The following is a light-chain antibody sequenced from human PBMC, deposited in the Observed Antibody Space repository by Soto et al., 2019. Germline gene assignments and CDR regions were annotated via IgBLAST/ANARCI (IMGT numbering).Light chain of an antibody. J-gene: IGKJ1*01. CDR1: QSISSG. Sequence: DIQMTQSPSTLSASVGDRVTITCRASQSISSGLAWYQQKPGKAPKLLIYDASSLESGVPSRFSGSGSGTEFTLTISSLQPDDFATYYCKQYNSYWGGFGQGTKV. CDR2: DAS. V-gene: IGKV1-5*01. CDR3: KQYNSYWGG.